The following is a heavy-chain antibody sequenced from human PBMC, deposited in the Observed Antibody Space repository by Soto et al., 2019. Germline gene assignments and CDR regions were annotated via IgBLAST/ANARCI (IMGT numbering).Heavy chain of an antibody. Sequence: SETLSLTCTVSGGSISSYYWSWIRQPPGKGLEWIGYIYYSGSTNYNPSLKSRVTISVDTSKNQFSLKLSSVTAADTAVYYCARESEYSSSSVLYNWFDPWAQGTLVTVSS. J-gene: IGHJ5*02. CDR3: ARESEYSSSSVLYNWFDP. D-gene: IGHD6-6*01. V-gene: IGHV4-59*01. CDR1: GGSISSYY. CDR2: IYYSGST.